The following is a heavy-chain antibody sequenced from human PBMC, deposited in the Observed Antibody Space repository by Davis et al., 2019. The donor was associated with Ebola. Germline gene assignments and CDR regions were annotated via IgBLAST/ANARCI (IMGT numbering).Heavy chain of an antibody. CDR3: AKEGQVGGHSYLDS. CDR1: GFTFSTYG. J-gene: IGHJ4*02. D-gene: IGHD3-16*01. CDR2: TAGGGYT. V-gene: IGHV3-23*01. Sequence: PGGSLRLSCATSGFTFSTYGMSWVRQAPGKGLEWVSTTAGGGYTYYADSMRGRFTVSRDSSKNTLYLQMNHLRAEDTAVYYCAKEGQVGGHSYLDSWGQGTLVIVSS.